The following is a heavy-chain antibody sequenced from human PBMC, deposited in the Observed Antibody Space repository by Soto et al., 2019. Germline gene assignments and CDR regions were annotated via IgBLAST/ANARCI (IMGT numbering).Heavy chain of an antibody. CDR1: GASINNNDYY. Sequence: SETLSLTCTVSGASINNNDYYWSWIRQTPGKGLEWIGYVYYSGSTDYIPSLKSRLSMSIDKSQNRFTLKLNSVTAADTATYYCARMSYFYDKWYFDLWGRGTPVTVSS. V-gene: IGHV4-30-4*01. J-gene: IGHJ2*01. CDR2: VYYSGST. CDR3: ARMSYFYDKWYFDL. D-gene: IGHD3-22*01.